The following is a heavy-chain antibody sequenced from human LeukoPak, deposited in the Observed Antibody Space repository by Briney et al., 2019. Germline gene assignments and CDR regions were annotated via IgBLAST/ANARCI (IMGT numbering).Heavy chain of an antibody. Sequence: PGGSLRLSCAASGFTFSSYAMHWVRQAPGKGLEWVAVISYDGSNKYYADSVKGRFTISRDNSKNTLYLQMNSLRAEDTAVYYCARILNSYGYYPVGYWGQGTLVTVSS. V-gene: IGHV3-30-3*01. CDR1: GFTFSSYA. J-gene: IGHJ4*02. CDR3: ARILNSYGYYPVGY. D-gene: IGHD5-18*01. CDR2: ISYDGSNK.